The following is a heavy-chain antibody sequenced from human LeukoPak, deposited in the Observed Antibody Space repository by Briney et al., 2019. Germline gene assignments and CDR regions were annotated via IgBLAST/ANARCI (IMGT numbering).Heavy chain of an antibody. J-gene: IGHJ4*02. CDR3: AKVALRYFDFHYFDY. Sequence: GGSLRLSCAASGFTFSSYSMNWVRQAPGKGLEWVSSISSSSSYIYYADSVKGRFTISRDNAKNSLYLQMNSLRAEDTAVYYCAKVALRYFDFHYFDYWGQGTLVTVSS. D-gene: IGHD3-9*01. V-gene: IGHV3-21*04. CDR2: ISSSSSYI. CDR1: GFTFSSYS.